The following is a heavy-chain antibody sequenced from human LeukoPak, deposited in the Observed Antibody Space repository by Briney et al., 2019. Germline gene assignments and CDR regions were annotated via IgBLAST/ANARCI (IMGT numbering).Heavy chain of an antibody. CDR1: GGSFSGFY. CDR2: ISHSGST. V-gene: IGHV4-34*01. Sequence: PSETLSLTCAVYGGSFSGFYWSWIRRPPGKGLEWIGEISHSGSTNYNSSLKSRVTISMDTSQNQFSLKLTSVTPADTAVYYCARVFTVRGSVDLGTSGPFNYWGQGTLVTASS. D-gene: IGHD4-11*01. CDR3: ARVFTVRGSVDLGTSGPFNY. J-gene: IGHJ4*02.